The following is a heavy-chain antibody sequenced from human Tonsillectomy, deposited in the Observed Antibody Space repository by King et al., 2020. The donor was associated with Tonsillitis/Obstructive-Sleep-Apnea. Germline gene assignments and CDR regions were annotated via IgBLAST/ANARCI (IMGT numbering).Heavy chain of an antibody. CDR1: GGSISSSSYY. J-gene: IGHJ6*03. CDR3: ARQQYYYYYMDV. Sequence: QLQESGPGLVKPSETLSLTCTVSGGSISSSSYYWGWIRQPPGKGLEWIGSIYYSGSTYYNPSLKSRVTISVDTSKNQFSLKPSSVTAADTAVYYCARQQYYYYYMDVWGKGTTVTVSS. V-gene: IGHV4-39*01. CDR2: IYYSGST.